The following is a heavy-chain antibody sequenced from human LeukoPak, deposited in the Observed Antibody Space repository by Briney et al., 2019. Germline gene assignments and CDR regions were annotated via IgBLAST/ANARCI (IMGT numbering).Heavy chain of an antibody. J-gene: IGHJ4*02. CDR2: INHSGST. CDR1: GGSFSGYY. D-gene: IGHD1-1*01. CDR3: ARDWTPLGGGGFDY. Sequence: SETLSLTCAVYGGSFSGYYWSWIRQPPGKGLEWLGEINHSGSTNYNPSLKRRVTISVDTSKNQFSLKLSSVTAADTAVYYCARDWTPLGGGGFDYWGQGTLVTVSS. V-gene: IGHV4-34*01.